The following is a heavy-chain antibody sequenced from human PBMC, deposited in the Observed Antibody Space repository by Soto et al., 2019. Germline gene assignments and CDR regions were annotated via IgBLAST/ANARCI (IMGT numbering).Heavy chain of an antibody. D-gene: IGHD3-9*01. CDR2: IYYSGST. CDR1: GGSICSYY. V-gene: IGHV4-59*08. CDR3: ARYFDWLSFDY. Sequence: SETLSLTCTVSGGSICSYYWSWIRQPPGKGLEWIGYIYYSGSTNYNPSLKSRVTISVDTSKNQFSLKLSSVTAADTAVYYCARYFDWLSFDYWGQGTLVTVSS. J-gene: IGHJ4*02.